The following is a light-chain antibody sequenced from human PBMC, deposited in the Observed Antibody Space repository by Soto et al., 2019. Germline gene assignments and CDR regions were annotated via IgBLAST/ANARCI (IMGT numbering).Light chain of an antibody. CDR1: QSVTSNY. V-gene: IGKV3D-20*02. Sequence: EVGMTKSPATVSVSTGEGATLSCRASQSVTSNYLAWYQQKPGQAPRLLIYDASSRAPGVPARFSGSGSGTDFTLTISSLEPEDFAVYYCQQRSNRLPITFGQGTRLEI. J-gene: IGKJ5*01. CDR2: DAS. CDR3: QQRSNRLPIT.